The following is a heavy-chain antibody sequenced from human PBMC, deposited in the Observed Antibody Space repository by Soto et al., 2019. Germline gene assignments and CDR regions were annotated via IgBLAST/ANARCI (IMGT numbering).Heavy chain of an antibody. CDR1: GFTFSSYA. J-gene: IGHJ6*03. D-gene: IGHD2-2*01. V-gene: IGHV3-23*01. CDR2: ISGSGGST. Sequence: GGSLRLSCAASGFTFSSYAMSWVRQAPGKGLEWVSAISGSGGSTYYADSVKGRFTISRDNSKNTLYLQMNSLRAEDTAVYYCAKGEGYCSSTSCHPTYYYYMDVWGKGTTVTVSS. CDR3: AKGEGYCSSTSCHPTYYYYMDV.